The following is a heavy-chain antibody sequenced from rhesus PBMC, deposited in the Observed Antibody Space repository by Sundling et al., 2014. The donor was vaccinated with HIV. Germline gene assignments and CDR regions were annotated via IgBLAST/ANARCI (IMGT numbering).Heavy chain of an antibody. D-gene: IGHD1-44*02. CDR1: VAPSAVVMA. CDR2: SIVVVGTP. J-gene: IGHJ4*01. CDR3: ARVKSGSHSLRFDL. Sequence: QVQLQESGPRTVEAFRDPCPSPALSLVAPSAVVMAGAGSASPQGRGWSGLGPSIVVVGTPTTTPPSRSRVTIPTDTSKKQFSLKLSSVTAADTALYYCARVKSGSHSLRFDLWGQGVLVTVSS. V-gene: IGHV4-76*01.